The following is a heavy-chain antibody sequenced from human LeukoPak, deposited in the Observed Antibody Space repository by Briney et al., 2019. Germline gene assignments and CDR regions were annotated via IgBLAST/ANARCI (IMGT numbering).Heavy chain of an antibody. CDR2: INHSGNT. D-gene: IGHD2-21*01. CDR3: ASSGGNYPPSGGEAFDP. V-gene: IGHV4-34*01. CDR1: GGSFSGYY. Sequence: KPSETPSLTCAVYGGSFSGYYWSWIRQPPGKGLEWIGEINHSGNTNYNPSLKSRVTISVDTSKNQFSLKLSSVTAADTAVYYCASSGGNYPPSGGEAFDPWGQGTLVTVSS. J-gene: IGHJ5*02.